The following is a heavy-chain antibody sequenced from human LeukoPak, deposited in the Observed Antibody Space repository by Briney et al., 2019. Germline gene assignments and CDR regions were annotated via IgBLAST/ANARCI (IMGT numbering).Heavy chain of an antibody. D-gene: IGHD5-18*01. CDR1: GYTFTSYA. CDR3: ARVDTAIRGPDY. J-gene: IGHJ4*02. CDR2: INAGNGNT. Sequence: GASVKVSCKASGYTFTSYAMHWVRQAPGQRLEWMGWINAGNGNTKYSQKFQGRVTITRDTSASTAYMELSSLRSEDTAVYYCARVDTAIRGPDYWGQGTLVTVSS. V-gene: IGHV1-3*01.